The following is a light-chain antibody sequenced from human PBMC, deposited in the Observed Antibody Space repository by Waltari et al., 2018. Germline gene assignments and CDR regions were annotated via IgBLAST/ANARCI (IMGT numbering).Light chain of an antibody. J-gene: IGKJ1*01. CDR1: QSISSS. Sequence: DTQMTQSPSTLSASVGDRVTITCRASQSISSSLAWYQQKPGRAPRLLIYDASTLESGVPLRFSGSGSGTESTLTISKLQPDDFATYFCQHYSPYSWTFGQGTKVEIK. V-gene: IGKV1-5*01. CDR3: QHYSPYSWT. CDR2: DAS.